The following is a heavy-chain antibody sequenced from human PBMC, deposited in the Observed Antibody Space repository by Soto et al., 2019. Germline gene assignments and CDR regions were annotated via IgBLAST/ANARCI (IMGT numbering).Heavy chain of an antibody. CDR3: AREGQWLPTLAI. CDR1: GLSVYIYA. J-gene: IGHJ3*02. CDR2: ISSDGSNK. D-gene: IGHD6-19*01. Sequence: AGCLRLSCAASGLSVYIYAMHGVRQAPGKGLEWVAVISSDGSNKYYADSVKGRLTISRNNSKTTLYLQMNSLRAEDTSVYYCAREGQWLPTLAIWVQGTMVPVSS. V-gene: IGHV3-30-3*01.